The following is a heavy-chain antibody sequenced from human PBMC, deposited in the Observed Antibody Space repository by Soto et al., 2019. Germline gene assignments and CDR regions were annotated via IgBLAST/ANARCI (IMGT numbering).Heavy chain of an antibody. D-gene: IGHD3-22*01. J-gene: IGHJ4*02. CDR1: GGSISSGGYY. V-gene: IGHV4-31*03. CDR3: ARDSRGYYDSSGLDY. CDR2: IYYSGST. Sequence: QVQLQESGPGLVKPSQTLSLTCTVSGGSISSGGYYWSWIRQHPGKGLEWIGYIYYSGSTYYNPSLKSRVTISVETSKNQCSLKLSSVTAADTAVYYCARDSRGYYDSSGLDYWGQGTLVTVSS.